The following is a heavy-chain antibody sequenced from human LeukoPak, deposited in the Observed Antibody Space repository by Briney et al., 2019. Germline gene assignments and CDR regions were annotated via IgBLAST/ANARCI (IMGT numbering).Heavy chain of an antibody. CDR3: AKGSPRLLRPHFDF. Sequence: GGSLRLSCVASGFNLSDYAMTWVRQAPGKGLVWVSVVGFNGVTRFYADSVKDRLIVSRDNAKNTLHLEMKGLRAEDSAFYYCAKGSPRLLRPHFDFWGHGILVTVSS. V-gene: IGHV3-23*01. D-gene: IGHD3-22*01. CDR2: VGFNGVTR. J-gene: IGHJ4*03. CDR1: GFNLSDYA.